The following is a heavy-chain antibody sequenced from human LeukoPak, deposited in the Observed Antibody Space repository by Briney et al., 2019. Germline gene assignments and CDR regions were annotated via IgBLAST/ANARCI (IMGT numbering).Heavy chain of an antibody. V-gene: IGHV2-5*02. CDR1: GFSLSTSGVG. J-gene: IGHJ4*02. CDR3: AHRLPSGPFDY. CDR2: IYWDDDK. D-gene: IGHD3-10*01. Sequence: EPGPTIKNPTQTLTLTCTFTGFSLSTSGVGVVWILHPPGKALAWLALIYWDDDKRYSPSLKSSLTITKDTSKTQVVLTMTNMDPVDTATYYCAHRLPSGPFDYWGQGTLVTVSS.